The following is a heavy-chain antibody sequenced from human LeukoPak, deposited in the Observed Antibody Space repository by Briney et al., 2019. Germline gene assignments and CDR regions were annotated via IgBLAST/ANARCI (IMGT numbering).Heavy chain of an antibody. V-gene: IGHV3-48*03. D-gene: IGHD5-18*01. CDR2: ISSSGSTI. CDR1: GFTFSSYE. CDR3: AREREDTAAYDY. J-gene: IGHJ4*02. Sequence: GGALRPSCAASGFTFSSYEMNWVRQAPGKGLEWVSYISSSGSTIYYADSVKGRFTISRDNAKNSLYLQMNSLRAEDTAVYYCAREREDTAAYDYWGQGTLVTVSS.